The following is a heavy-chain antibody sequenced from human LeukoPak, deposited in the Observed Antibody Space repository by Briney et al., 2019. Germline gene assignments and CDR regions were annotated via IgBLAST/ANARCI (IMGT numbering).Heavy chain of an antibody. CDR1: GFTFDDYA. J-gene: IGHJ4*02. V-gene: IGHV3-9*01. D-gene: IGHD5-12*01. Sequence: PGGSLRLSCAASGFTFDDYAMHWVRQAPGKGLEWVSGISWNSGCIGYADSVKGRFTISRDNAKNSLYLQMNSLRAEDTALYYCAKDSGYDLRENFDYWGQGTLVTVSS. CDR3: AKDSGYDLRENFDY. CDR2: ISWNSGCI.